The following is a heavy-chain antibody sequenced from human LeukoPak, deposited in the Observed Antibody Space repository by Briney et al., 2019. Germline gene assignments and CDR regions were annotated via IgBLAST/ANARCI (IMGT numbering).Heavy chain of an antibody. J-gene: IGHJ4*02. V-gene: IGHV3-23*01. CDR2: ISDSGDGT. Sequence: GGSLRLSCAASGFNFNIYAMTWVRQAPGKGLEWDSSISDSGDGTYSADSVKGRFTISRDNSKNTVDLQMNSLRAEDSAIYYCGKGLVTAIDYWGQGALVSVSS. CDR1: GFNFNIYA. CDR3: GKGLVTAIDY. D-gene: IGHD2-21*02.